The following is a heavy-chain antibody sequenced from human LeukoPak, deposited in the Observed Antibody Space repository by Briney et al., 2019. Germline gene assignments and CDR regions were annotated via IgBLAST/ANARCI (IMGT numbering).Heavy chain of an antibody. CDR3: ARNVYRTFDS. D-gene: IGHD1-14*01. Sequence: PGGSLRLSCAASGFTFSTYWMSWVRQAPGKGLEWVANIKQDGSEKYYVDSVKDRFAISRDNAKNSLYLQMNSLRVEDTAVYYCARNVYRTFDSWDQGTLVTVSS. J-gene: IGHJ4*02. V-gene: IGHV3-7*01. CDR1: GFTFSTYW. CDR2: IKQDGSEK.